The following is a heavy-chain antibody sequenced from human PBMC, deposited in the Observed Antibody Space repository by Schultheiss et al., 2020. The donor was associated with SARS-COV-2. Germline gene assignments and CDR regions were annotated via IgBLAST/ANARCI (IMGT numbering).Heavy chain of an antibody. Sequence: GVLRLSCAASGFTFSSYAMSWVRQAPGKGLEWVGFIRSKAYGGTPEYAASVKGRFTISRDDSKSIAYLQMNSLKTEDTAVYYCTRASKVLRFLEWPFDYWGQGTLVTVSS. V-gene: IGHV3-49*04. D-gene: IGHD3-3*01. CDR1: GFTFSSYA. CDR2: IRSKAYGGTP. CDR3: TRASKVLRFLEWPFDY. J-gene: IGHJ4*02.